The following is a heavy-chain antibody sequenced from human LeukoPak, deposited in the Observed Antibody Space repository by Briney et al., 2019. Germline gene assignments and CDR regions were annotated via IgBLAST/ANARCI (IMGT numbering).Heavy chain of an antibody. V-gene: IGHV4-4*07. CDR3: ARGRYCSADICSGGDAFDI. CDR2: IYTRGST. J-gene: IGHJ3*02. CDR1: GGSINNYY. Sequence: SETLSLTCTVSGGSINNYYWSWIRQPAGKGLEWIGRIYTRGSTNYNPSLKSRVTMSVDTSKNQFSLKLSSVTAADTAVHYCARGRYCSADICSGGDAFDIWGQGTMVSVSS. D-gene: IGHD2-15*01.